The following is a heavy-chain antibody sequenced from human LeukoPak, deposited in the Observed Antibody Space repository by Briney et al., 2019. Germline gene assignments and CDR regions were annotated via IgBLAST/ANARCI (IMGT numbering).Heavy chain of an antibody. V-gene: IGHV3-53*01. Sequence: GGSLRLSCAASGFTVSSNYMSWVRQAPGKGLEWVSVIYSGGSTYYADSVKGRFTISRDNSKNTLYLQMNSLRAEDTAVYYCARDHIAAAWTFDYWGQGTLVTVSS. D-gene: IGHD6-13*01. CDR2: IYSGGST. CDR3: ARDHIAAAWTFDY. CDR1: GFTVSSNY. J-gene: IGHJ4*02.